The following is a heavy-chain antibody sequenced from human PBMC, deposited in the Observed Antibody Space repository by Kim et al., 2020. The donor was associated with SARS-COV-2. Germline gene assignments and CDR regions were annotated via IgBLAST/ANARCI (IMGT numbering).Heavy chain of an antibody. CDR2: LWYDGSNK. V-gene: IGHV3-33*01. CDR3: ARDTRDYYGMDV. Sequence: GGSLRLSCAASGFTFSSYGMHWVRQAPGKGLEWVAVLWYDGSNKYYADSVKGRFTISRDNSKNTLYLQMNSLRAEDTAVYYCARDTRDYYGMDVWGQGTTVTVSS. CDR1: GFTFSSYG. J-gene: IGHJ6*02.